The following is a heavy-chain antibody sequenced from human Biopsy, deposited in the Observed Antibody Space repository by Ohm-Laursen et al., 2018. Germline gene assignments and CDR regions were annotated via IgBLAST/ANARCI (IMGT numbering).Heavy chain of an antibody. CDR1: GGSLSSYY. CDR2: IYSSGST. Sequence: GTLSLTCTVSGGSLSSYYWSWIRQPAGKGLEWIGRIYSSGSTNYNPSLQSRVSISVDTSRKQVSLTLSSVTAADTAVYYCARDSGILNYGNFKYYHYYGMDVWGQGTKVTVSS. J-gene: IGHJ6*02. D-gene: IGHD4-11*01. CDR3: ARDSGILNYGNFKYYHYYGMDV. V-gene: IGHV4-4*07.